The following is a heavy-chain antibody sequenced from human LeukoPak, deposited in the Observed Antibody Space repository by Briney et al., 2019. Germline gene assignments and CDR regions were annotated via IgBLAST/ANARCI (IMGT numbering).Heavy chain of an antibody. V-gene: IGHV3-30*02. CDR3: WCMITFGGVIVMFDY. CDR2: IRYDGSNK. J-gene: IGHJ4*02. D-gene: IGHD3-16*02. Sequence: PGGSLRLSCAASGFTFSSYGMHWVRQAPGKGLEGGAFIRYDGSNKYYADSVKGRFTISRDNSKNTLYLQMNSLRAEDTAVYYCWCMITFGGVIVMFDYWGQGTLVTVSS. CDR1: GFTFSSYG.